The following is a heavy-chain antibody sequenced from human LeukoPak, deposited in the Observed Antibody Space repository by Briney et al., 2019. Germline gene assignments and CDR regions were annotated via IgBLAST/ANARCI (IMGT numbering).Heavy chain of an antibody. Sequence: GGSLRLSCAASGFTFSSYAMPWVRQAPGKGLEWVAVISYDGSNKYYADSVKGRFTISRDNSKNTLYLQMNSLRAEDTAVYYCARDLVVTATNPGRVYYYYGMDVWGQGTTVTVSS. CDR2: ISYDGSNK. J-gene: IGHJ6*02. D-gene: IGHD2-21*02. V-gene: IGHV3-30-3*01. CDR1: GFTFSSYA. CDR3: ARDLVVTATNPGRVYYYYGMDV.